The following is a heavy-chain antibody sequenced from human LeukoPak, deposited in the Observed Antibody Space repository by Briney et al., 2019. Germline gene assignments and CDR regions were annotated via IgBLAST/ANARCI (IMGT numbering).Heavy chain of an antibody. CDR2: IHNSGRT. D-gene: IGHD1-14*01. J-gene: IGHJ4*02. Sequence: SETLSLTCSVSGGSVSSHYWSWIRQSPGKGLEWIGYIHNSGRTNYNPSLKSRVTGFVDTSKNQVSLRLSSVTAADTAVYYCARHGTISSESYFDYWGQGALVTVSS. CDR3: ARHGTISSESYFDY. CDR1: GGSVSSHY. V-gene: IGHV4-59*08.